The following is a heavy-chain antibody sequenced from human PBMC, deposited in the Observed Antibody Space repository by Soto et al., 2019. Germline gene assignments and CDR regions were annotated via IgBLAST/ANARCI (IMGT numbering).Heavy chain of an antibody. Sequence: LSLTCTVSGGSISSGGYYWSWIRQHPGKGLEWIGYIYYSGSTYYNPSLKSRVTISVDTSKNQFSLKLSSVTAADTAVYYCARGPQLCSSTSRYHNWFDPSGQGTLVTVSS. CDR2: IYYSGST. CDR1: GGSISSGGYY. D-gene: IGHD2-2*01. V-gene: IGHV4-31*03. J-gene: IGHJ5*02. CDR3: ARGPQLCSSTSRYHNWFDP.